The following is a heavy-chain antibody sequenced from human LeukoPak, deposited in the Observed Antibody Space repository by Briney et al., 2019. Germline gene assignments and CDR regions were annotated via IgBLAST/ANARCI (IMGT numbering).Heavy chain of an antibody. V-gene: IGHV4-39*01. D-gene: IGHD6-6*01. J-gene: IGHJ4*02. CDR1: GGSISSSSYY. CDR2: IYYSGST. CDR3: ARHSASSSGVDY. Sequence: PSETLSLTCTVSGGSISSSSYYWGWIRQPPGKGLEWIGSIYYSGSTYYNPSLKSRVTISVDTSKNQFSLKLSSVTAADTAVYYCARHSASSSGVDYWGQGTLVTVSS.